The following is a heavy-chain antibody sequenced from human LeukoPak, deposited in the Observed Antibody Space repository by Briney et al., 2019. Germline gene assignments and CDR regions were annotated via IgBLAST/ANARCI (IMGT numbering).Heavy chain of an antibody. CDR3: ARDGEYCSSTSCYTANWFDP. Sequence: GASVKVSCKASGYTFTSYYMHWVRQAPGQGLEWMGIINPSGGSTSYAQKFQGRVTMTRDTSTSTVYMELSSLRSEDTAVYYCARDGEYCSSTSCYTANWFDPWGQGTLVTVSS. V-gene: IGHV1-46*01. J-gene: IGHJ5*02. D-gene: IGHD2-2*02. CDR2: INPSGGST. CDR1: GYTFTSYY.